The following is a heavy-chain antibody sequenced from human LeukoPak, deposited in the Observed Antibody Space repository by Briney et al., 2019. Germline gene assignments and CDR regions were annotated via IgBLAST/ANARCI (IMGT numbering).Heavy chain of an antibody. Sequence: GGSLRLSCAASGFTISSYGMYWVRQAPGKGLEWVAVISYDGSNKYYADSVKGRFTISRDNSKNTLYLQMNSLRAEDTAVYYCAKDQDNWGLSTYYGMDVWGQGTTVTVSS. J-gene: IGHJ6*02. D-gene: IGHD7-27*01. V-gene: IGHV3-30*18. CDR2: ISYDGSNK. CDR3: AKDQDNWGLSTYYGMDV. CDR1: GFTISSYG.